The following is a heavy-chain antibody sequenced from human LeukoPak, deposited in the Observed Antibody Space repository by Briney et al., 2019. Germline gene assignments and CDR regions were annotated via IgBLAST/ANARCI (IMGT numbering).Heavy chain of an antibody. Sequence: GGSLRLSCAASGFSFSSYAMSWVRQAPGEGLEWVSGLSDSGGNTIYADSVKGRFTISRDNAKNTLYLQMNSLRAEDTAVYYCGRVAVAGTGGYWFDPWGQGTLVTVSS. J-gene: IGHJ5*02. D-gene: IGHD6-19*01. CDR2: LSDSGGNT. V-gene: IGHV3-23*01. CDR3: GRVAVAGTGGYWFDP. CDR1: GFSFSSYA.